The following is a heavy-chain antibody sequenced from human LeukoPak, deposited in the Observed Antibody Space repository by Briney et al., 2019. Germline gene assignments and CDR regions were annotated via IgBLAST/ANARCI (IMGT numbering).Heavy chain of an antibody. CDR3: ARVSRDGYNYALDY. Sequence: GGSLRLSCGASGFTFSSYDMHWVRQATGRGLEWVSAIGTAGDTYYPGSVKGRFTISRENAKNSLYLQMNSLRAGDTAVYYCARVSRDGYNYALDYWGQGTLVTVSS. V-gene: IGHV3-13*01. J-gene: IGHJ4*02. CDR2: IGTAGDT. CDR1: GFTFSSYD. D-gene: IGHD5-24*01.